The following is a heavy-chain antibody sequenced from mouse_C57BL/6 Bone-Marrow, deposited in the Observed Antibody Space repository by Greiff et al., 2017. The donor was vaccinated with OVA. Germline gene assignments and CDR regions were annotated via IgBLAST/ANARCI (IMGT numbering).Heavy chain of an antibody. Sequence: EVQGVESGGGLVQPGGSLSLSCAASGFTFTDYYMSWVRQPPGKALEWLGFIRNKANGYTTEYSASVKGRFTISRDNSQSILYLQMNALRAEDGATYDCARWGYDDWYFDVWGTGTTVTVSS. D-gene: IGHD2-2*01. V-gene: IGHV7-3*01. CDR3: ARWGYDDWYFDV. CDR2: IRNKANGYTT. J-gene: IGHJ1*03. CDR1: GFTFTDYY.